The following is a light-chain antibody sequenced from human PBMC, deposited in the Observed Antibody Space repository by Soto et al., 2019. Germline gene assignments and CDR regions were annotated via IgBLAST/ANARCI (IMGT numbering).Light chain of an antibody. CDR2: DSL. J-gene: IGKJ5*01. CDR3: QQYGILPIT. CDR1: QDIGDS. Sequence: DIQMTQSPSSLSASVGARVTISCQASQDIGDSLNWYQQKEGRTPKLLIYDSLHLEPGVPSRFSGSRSGTRFSLTLCIIQPEDVATYFCQQYGILPITFGQGTQL. V-gene: IGKV1-33*01.